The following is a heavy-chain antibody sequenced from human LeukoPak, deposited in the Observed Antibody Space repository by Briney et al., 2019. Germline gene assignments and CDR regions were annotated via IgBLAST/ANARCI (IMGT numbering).Heavy chain of an antibody. CDR2: IYSGGST. CDR1: GFTVSSNY. CDR3: ARDPGGSGGKVFQH. D-gene: IGHD3-10*01. Sequence: PGGSLRLSCAASGFTVSSNYMSWVRQAPGKGLEWVSLIYSGGSTYYADSVKGRFTISRDNAKNSLYLQMNSLRAEDTAVYYCARDPGGSGGKVFQHWGQGTLVTVSS. J-gene: IGHJ1*01. V-gene: IGHV3-53*01.